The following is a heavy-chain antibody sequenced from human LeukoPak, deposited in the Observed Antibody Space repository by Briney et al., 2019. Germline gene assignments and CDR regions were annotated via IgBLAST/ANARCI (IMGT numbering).Heavy chain of an antibody. V-gene: IGHV3-7*01. J-gene: IGHJ3*02. D-gene: IGHD5-18*01. CDR3: ARAGSYGFSGDDAFDI. CDR2: IKQDGSEK. CDR1: GFTFSSYA. Sequence: GGSLRLSCAASGFTFSSYAMSWVRQAPGKGLEWAANIKQDGSEKYYVDSVKGRFTISRDNAKNSLYLQMNSLRAEDTAVYYCARAGSYGFSGDDAFDIWGQGTMVTVSS.